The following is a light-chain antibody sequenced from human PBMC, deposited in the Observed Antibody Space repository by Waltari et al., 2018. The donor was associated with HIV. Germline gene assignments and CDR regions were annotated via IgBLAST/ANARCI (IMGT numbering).Light chain of an antibody. CDR1: SYEFDLHNF. J-gene: IGLJ2*01. CDR3: TTYTAKDSLL. CDR2: GVN. Sequence: SALTQPASVSGSPGQSVTISCTGTSYEFDLHNFLSWYQQHPGKAPQLIIFGVNSRPSGISSRFSAYKSGDTASLTISGLQSGDEADYYCTTYTAKDSLLIGSGTKLTVL. V-gene: IGLV2-14*01.